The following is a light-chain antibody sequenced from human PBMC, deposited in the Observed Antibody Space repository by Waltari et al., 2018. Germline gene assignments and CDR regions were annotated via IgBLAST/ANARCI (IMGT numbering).Light chain of an antibody. V-gene: IGKV1-6*01. CDR2: AAS. J-gene: IGKJ1*01. Sequence: AIQMTQSPSSLSASIGCRFRITCRASQRIRDGLAWFQQKPGKAPKLLIYAASTLESGVPSRFSGSGSGTEFTLTISSLQPEDFATYYCLQDFNYPWTFGQGTKVEIK. CDR3: LQDFNYPWT. CDR1: QRIRDG.